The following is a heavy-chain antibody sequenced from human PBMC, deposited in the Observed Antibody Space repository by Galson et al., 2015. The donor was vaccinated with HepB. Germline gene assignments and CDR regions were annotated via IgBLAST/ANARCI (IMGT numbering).Heavy chain of an antibody. D-gene: IGHD6-13*01. CDR2: ISGSGGST. Sequence: SLRLSCAASGFTFSSYAMSWVRQAPGKGLEWVSAISGSGGSTYYADSVKGRFTISRDNSKNTLYLQMNSLRAEDTAVYYCASPPLKYSRSRKSGMDVWGQGTTVTVSS. CDR3: ASPPLKYSRSRKSGMDV. V-gene: IGHV3-23*01. CDR1: GFTFSSYA. J-gene: IGHJ6*02.